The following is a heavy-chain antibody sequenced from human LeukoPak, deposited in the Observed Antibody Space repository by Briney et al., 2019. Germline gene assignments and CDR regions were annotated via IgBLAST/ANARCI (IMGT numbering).Heavy chain of an antibody. Sequence: GGSLRLSCAASGFTFSSYGMHWVRQAPGKGLEWVAFIRYDGSNKYYANSVKGRFTISRDNSKNTLFLQMGSLRADDMAVYYCASSPPTGTTWYFDLWGRGTLVTVSS. CDR1: GFTFSSYG. J-gene: IGHJ2*01. D-gene: IGHD1-7*01. V-gene: IGHV3-30*02. CDR2: IRYDGSNK. CDR3: ASSPPTGTTWYFDL.